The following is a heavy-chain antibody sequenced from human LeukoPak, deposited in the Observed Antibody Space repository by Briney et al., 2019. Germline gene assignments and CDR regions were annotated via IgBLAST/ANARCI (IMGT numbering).Heavy chain of an antibody. V-gene: IGHV3-23*01. CDR1: GFTFSSYA. D-gene: IGHD3-3*01. CDR3: AKDVGYYREGCLDS. CDR2: ISGSATAT. Sequence: GGSLRLSCAASGFTFSSYAMSWVRQAPGKGLKWVSGISGSATATYYDDSVKGRFTISRDNSKNTLYLQMKSLRDEDTALYFCAKDVGYYREGCLDSWGRGTPVTVSS. J-gene: IGHJ4*02.